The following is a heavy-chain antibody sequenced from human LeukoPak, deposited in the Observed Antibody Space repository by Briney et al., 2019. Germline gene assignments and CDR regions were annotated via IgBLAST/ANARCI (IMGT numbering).Heavy chain of an antibody. V-gene: IGHV3-30*03. D-gene: IGHD5-18*01. Sequence: GRSLRLSCAASGFTFSSYGMHWVRQAPGKGLEWVAVISYDGSNKYYADSVKGRFTISRDNSKNTLYLQMNSLRAEDTAVYYCARDVSGYSYGSLSYWGQGTLVTVSS. CDR2: ISYDGSNK. CDR3: ARDVSGYSYGSLSY. CDR1: GFTFSSYG. J-gene: IGHJ4*02.